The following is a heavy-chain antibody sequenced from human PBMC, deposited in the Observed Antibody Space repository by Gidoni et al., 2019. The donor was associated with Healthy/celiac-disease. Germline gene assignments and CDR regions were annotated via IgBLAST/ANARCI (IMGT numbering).Heavy chain of an antibody. Sequence: QVHLQESGPGLVKPSQTLSLTCPVSGVSISSGGYYWSWIRQHPGKGLEWIGYIYYSGNTYYNPSLKSRVTMSADTSKNQFSLKLSAVTDADTAMYYCARDGDGFIDYYALDIWGQGTMVTVSS. CDR3: ARDGDGFIDYYALDI. CDR1: GVSISSGGYY. V-gene: IGHV4-31*03. CDR2: IYYSGNT. J-gene: IGHJ3*02. D-gene: IGHD3-9*01.